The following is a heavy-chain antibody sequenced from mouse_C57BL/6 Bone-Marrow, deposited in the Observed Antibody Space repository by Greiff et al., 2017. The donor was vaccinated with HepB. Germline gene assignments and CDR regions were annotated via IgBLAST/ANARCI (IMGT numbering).Heavy chain of an antibody. CDR2: IYPRSGNT. V-gene: IGHV1-81*01. Sequence: QVHVKQSGAELARPGASVKLSCKASGYTFTSYGISWVKQRTGQGLEWIGEIYPRSGNTYYNEKFKGKATLTADKSSSTAYMELRSLTSEDSAVYFCARCGPNAMDYWGQGTSVTVSS. CDR1: GYTFTSYG. J-gene: IGHJ4*01. CDR3: ARCGPNAMDY.